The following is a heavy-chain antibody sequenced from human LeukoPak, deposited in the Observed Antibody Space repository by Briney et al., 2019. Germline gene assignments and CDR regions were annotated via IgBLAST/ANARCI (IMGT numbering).Heavy chain of an antibody. J-gene: IGHJ4*02. Sequence: PSGTLSLTCAVSGGSISSSNWWSWVRQPPGKGLEWIGYIYYSGSTNYNPSLKSRVTISVDTSKNQFSLKLSSVTAADTAVYYCARVQGGATTYWGQGTLVTVSS. CDR2: IYYSGST. V-gene: IGHV4-4*02. CDR3: ARVQGGATTY. CDR1: GGSISSSNW. D-gene: IGHD1-26*01.